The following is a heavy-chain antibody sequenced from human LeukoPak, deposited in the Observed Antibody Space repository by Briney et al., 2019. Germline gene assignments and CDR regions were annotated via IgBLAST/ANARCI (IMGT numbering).Heavy chain of an antibody. Sequence: SETLSLTCTVSGGSISSYYWSWIRQPPGKGLEWIGYIYYSGSTNYNPSLKSRVTISVDTSKNQFSLKLSSVTAADTAVYYCASSSGSYLGAFDYWGQGTLVTVSS. CDR2: IYYSGST. CDR1: GGSISSYY. D-gene: IGHD3-10*01. V-gene: IGHV4-59*08. CDR3: ASSSGSYLGAFDY. J-gene: IGHJ4*02.